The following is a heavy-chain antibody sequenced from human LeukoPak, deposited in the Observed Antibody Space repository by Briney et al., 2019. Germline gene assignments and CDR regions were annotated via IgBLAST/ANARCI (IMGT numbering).Heavy chain of an antibody. V-gene: IGHV3-21*04. CDR3: AKDHLPGIVVADRDY. CDR1: GFTFSSYS. CDR2: ISSSSYYI. J-gene: IGHJ4*02. D-gene: IGHD6-19*01. Sequence: EPGGSLRLSCAASGFTFSSYSMNWVRQAPGKGLEWVSSISSSSYYIYYADSVKGRFTISRDNSKNTLYLQINSLRAEDTAVYYCAKDHLPGIVVADRDYWGQGTLVTVSS.